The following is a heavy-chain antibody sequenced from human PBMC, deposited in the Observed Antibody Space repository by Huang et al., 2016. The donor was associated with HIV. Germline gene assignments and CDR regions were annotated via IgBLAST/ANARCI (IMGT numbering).Heavy chain of an antibody. J-gene: IGHJ4*02. CDR2: IRNDGMKK. D-gene: IGHD3-22*01. CDR1: GFILSNYG. Sequence: VQLIESGGGVVQPGKSLRLSCATSGFILSNYGVHWVRQTPGKGLKWVAFIRNDGMKKKYADSVRGRFTVGRDNGNNTLFLQMRSLGVDDTAVYYCARGDYYDSSGYHPGYFDYWGQGILVTVSS. CDR3: ARGDYYDSSGYHPGYFDY. V-gene: IGHV3-33*04.